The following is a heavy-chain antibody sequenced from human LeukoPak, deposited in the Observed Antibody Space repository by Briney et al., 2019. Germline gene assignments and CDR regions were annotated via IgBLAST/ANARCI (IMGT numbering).Heavy chain of an antibody. D-gene: IGHD5-24*01. Sequence: SETLSLTCTVSGDFINRNSYYWVWIRQPPGKGLEWIGNIYYSGSTYYDPSLKSRVTISVDTSNNLFSLTLSSLTAADTAVYYCARSRDGYNFDYWGQGTLVTVSS. J-gene: IGHJ4*02. CDR1: GDFINRNSYY. CDR2: IYYSGST. CDR3: ARSRDGYNFDY. V-gene: IGHV4-39*07.